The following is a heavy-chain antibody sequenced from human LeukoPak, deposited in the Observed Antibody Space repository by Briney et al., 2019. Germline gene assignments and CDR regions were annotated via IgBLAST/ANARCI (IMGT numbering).Heavy chain of an antibody. CDR1: GGSISSGGYS. CDR2: IYHSGGT. J-gene: IGHJ4*02. V-gene: IGHV4-30-2*01. D-gene: IGHD3-10*01. Sequence: SQTLSLTCAVSGGSISSGGYSWSWIRQPPGKGLEWIGYIYHSGGTYYNPSLKSRVTISVDRSKNQFSLKLSSVTAADTAVYYCAGFGVTADYWGQGTLVTVSS. CDR3: AGFGVTADY.